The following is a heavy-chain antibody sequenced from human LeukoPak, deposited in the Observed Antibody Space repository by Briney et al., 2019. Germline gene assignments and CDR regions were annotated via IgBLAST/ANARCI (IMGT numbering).Heavy chain of an antibody. V-gene: IGHV3-21*01. CDR1: GFTFRNYC. CDR3: ARVPLDMILLYYMDV. J-gene: IGHJ6*03. CDR2: ISSTSDHI. Sequence: GGSLRLSCAASGFTFRNYCMNWARQAPGEGLEWVASISSTSDHILHSDSVNGRFTISRDNARDSLYLEMNSLRAEDTAVYYCARVPLDMILLYYMDVWGKGTTVTVSS. D-gene: IGHD3-16*01.